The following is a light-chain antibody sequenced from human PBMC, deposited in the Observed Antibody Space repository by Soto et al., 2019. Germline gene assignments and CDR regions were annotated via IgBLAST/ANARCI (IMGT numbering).Light chain of an antibody. CDR1: HDISDY. Sequence: DVQMTQSPSSVSTSVGDRVTITCQASHDISDYLNWYQYKPGEAPKLLIYDASKLEAGLPSRFSGSGSGTDFTFSISSLQPEDIATYYCQQYDNVPLTFGGGTKVEIK. CDR2: DAS. CDR3: QQYDNVPLT. J-gene: IGKJ4*01. V-gene: IGKV1-33*01.